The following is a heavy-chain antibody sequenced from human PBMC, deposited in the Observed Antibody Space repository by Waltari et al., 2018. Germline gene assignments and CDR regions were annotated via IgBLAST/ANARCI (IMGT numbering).Heavy chain of an antibody. CDR3: ASPPTYYDYIWGSYRPDF. CDR1: GFTFSNFA. J-gene: IGHJ4*02. CDR2: ISYDGSDK. D-gene: IGHD3-16*02. Sequence: QVQLVESGGGVVQPGRSLRLSCAASGFTFSNFAIHGVRPAPCKWREVLAVISYDGSDKDYTYSVKGRFTISRDNSKNTVYLQMNSLRAEDPSVYYCASPPTYYDYIWGSYRPDFWGQGTLVPVSS. V-gene: IGHV3-30*10.